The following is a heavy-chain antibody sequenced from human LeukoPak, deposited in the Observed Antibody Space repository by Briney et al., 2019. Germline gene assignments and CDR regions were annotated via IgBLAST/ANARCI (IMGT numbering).Heavy chain of an antibody. CDR1: GFTFSSYA. V-gene: IGHV3-30*04. CDR3: ARGPEGYYYYYMDV. Sequence: QPGRSLRLSCAASGFTFSSYAMHWVRQAPGKGLEWVAVISYDGSNKYYADSVKGRFTISRDNSKNTLYLQMNSLRAEDTAVYYCARGPEGYYYYYMDVWGKGTTVTVSS. J-gene: IGHJ6*03. CDR2: ISYDGSNK.